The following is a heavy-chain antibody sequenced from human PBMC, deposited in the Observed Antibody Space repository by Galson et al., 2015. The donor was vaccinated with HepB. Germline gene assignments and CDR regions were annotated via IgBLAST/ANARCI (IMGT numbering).Heavy chain of an antibody. CDR1: GFTFHNYW. J-gene: IGHJ4*02. Sequence: SLRLSCAASGFTFHNYWMNWVRHTPGKGLEWVASMKQDGGEKHYLDAVRGRFTISGDAAKNSLLLQMNSLRAEDTAVYHCYNGHYSCRWGRGTQVTVSS. CDR2: MKQDGGEK. V-gene: IGHV3-7*01. D-gene: IGHD4-17*01. CDR3: YNGHYSCR.